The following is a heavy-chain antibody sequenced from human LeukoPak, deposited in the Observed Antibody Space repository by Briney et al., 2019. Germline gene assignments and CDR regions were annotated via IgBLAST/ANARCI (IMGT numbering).Heavy chain of an antibody. CDR3: ASQNYYDSSGYYEGGYYYYMDV. D-gene: IGHD3-22*01. CDR1: GYTFTGYY. CDR2: INPNSGGT. J-gene: IGHJ6*03. V-gene: IGHV1-2*02. Sequence: ASVKVSCKATGYTFTGYYMHCVRQAPGQGLEWMGWINPNSGGTNYAQKFQGRVTMTRDTSISTAYMELSRLRSDDTAVYYCASQNYYDSSGYYEGGYYYYMDVWGKGTTVIISS.